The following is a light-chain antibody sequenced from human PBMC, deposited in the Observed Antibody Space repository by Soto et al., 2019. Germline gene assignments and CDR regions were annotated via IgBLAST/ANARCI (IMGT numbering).Light chain of an antibody. CDR2: TNN. CDR1: NSNIGAGYD. V-gene: IGLV1-40*01. Sequence: QSVLTQPPSVSGAPGQRVTISCTGSNSNIGAGYDVHWYLQLPGTAPKLLVYTNNNRPSGVPDRFSGSKSGTSASLAITGLQAEDEADYYCQSYDSRISTYVFGTGTKGTAL. CDR3: QSYDSRISTYV. J-gene: IGLJ1*01.